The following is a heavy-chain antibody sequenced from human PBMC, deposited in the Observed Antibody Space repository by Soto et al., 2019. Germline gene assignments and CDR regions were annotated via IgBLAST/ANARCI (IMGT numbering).Heavy chain of an antibody. D-gene: IGHD1-26*01. CDR1: GGSISSYY. V-gene: IGHV4-59*01. Sequence: QVQLQESGPGLVKPSETLSLTCTVSGGSISSYYWSWIRQPPGKGLEWIGYIYYSGSTNYNPSLKSRVTISVDTSKNQFSLKLSSVTAADTAVYYCARVVRGSYFSPAHDAFDIWGQGTMVTVSS. CDR2: IYYSGST. CDR3: ARVVRGSYFSPAHDAFDI. J-gene: IGHJ3*02.